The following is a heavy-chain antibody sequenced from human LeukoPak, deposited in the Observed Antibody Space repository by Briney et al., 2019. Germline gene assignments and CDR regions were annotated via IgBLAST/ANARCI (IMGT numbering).Heavy chain of an antibody. Sequence: SETLSLTCSVSGGSIGDYYWSWVRQPPGKGLELIGYIYYGGSTSYSPSLKTRVTISVDTSKNQFSLRVTSVPAADTAVYYCARGWNYKGPLDFWGQGALVTVSS. J-gene: IGHJ4*02. CDR2: IYYGGST. D-gene: IGHD1-7*01. V-gene: IGHV4-59*01. CDR3: ARGWNYKGPLDF. CDR1: GGSIGDYY.